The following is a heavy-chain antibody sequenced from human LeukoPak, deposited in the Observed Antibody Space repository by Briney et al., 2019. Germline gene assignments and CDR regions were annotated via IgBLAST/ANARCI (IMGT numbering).Heavy chain of an antibody. Sequence: GGSLRLSCAASGFAFNSYSIKWVRQAPGKGLEWVSSITSRSNYIYNADSVKGRFTISRDNAKNSLYLQMSSLRAEDTAVYYCARVAQGASTENYYYYYMDVWGKGTTVTVSS. CDR3: ARVAQGASTENYYYYYMDV. CDR2: ITSRSNYI. D-gene: IGHD1-1*01. CDR1: GFAFNSYS. J-gene: IGHJ6*03. V-gene: IGHV3-21*01.